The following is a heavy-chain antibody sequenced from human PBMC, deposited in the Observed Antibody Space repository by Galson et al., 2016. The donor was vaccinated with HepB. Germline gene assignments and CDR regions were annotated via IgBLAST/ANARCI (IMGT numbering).Heavy chain of an antibody. D-gene: IGHD6-19*01. Sequence: SLRLSCAASGFTVRSSFMSWVRQAPGKGLEWVSVIYDGGSTYYADSVKGRFIISRDNSKNTVYLQMNSLRADDTAVYYCARGPYSSGWYGMDVWGQGTMVTVS. CDR1: GFTVRSSF. CDR3: ARGPYSSGWYGMDV. CDR2: IYDGGST. J-gene: IGHJ6*02. V-gene: IGHV3-53*01.